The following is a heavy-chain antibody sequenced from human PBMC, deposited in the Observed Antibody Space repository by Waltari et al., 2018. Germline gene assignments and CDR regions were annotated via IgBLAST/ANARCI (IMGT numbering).Heavy chain of an antibody. CDR2: IYYSGST. Sequence: QLQLQESGPGLVKPSETLSLTCTVSGGSISSSSYYWGWIRQPPGKGLEWIGSIYYSGSTYYNPSLKSRVTISVDTSKNQFSLKRSSVTAADTAVYYCARRARGYSMYYFDYWGQGTLVTVSS. V-gene: IGHV4-39*01. CDR3: ARRARGYSMYYFDY. CDR1: GGSISSSSYY. J-gene: IGHJ4*02. D-gene: IGHD2-21*01.